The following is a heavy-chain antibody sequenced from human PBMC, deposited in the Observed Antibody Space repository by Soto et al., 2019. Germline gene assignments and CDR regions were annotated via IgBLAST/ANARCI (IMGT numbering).Heavy chain of an antibody. CDR1: GYIFNDYY. J-gene: IGHJ4*02. V-gene: IGHV1-2*02. D-gene: IGHD2-15*01. Sequence: QVQLVQSGAEVKKPGASVKVSCKASGYIFNDYYMHWVRQAPGQGLEWMGWIKPNSGDTKYAQKFQYRGTMTRDTSISTADMELSSLSSDDTAVYYCRRGEDRGEQCDNWGQGTVVIVSS. CDR3: RRGEDRGEQCDN. CDR2: IKPNSGDT.